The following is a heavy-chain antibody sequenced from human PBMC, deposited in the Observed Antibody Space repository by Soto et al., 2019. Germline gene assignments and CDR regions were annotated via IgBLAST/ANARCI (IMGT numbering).Heavy chain of an antibody. CDR2: INPSGGST. J-gene: IGHJ4*02. Sequence: GASVKVSCKASGGTFSSYAISWVRQAPGQGYEWMGIINPSGGSTTYAQKFQGRVTMTRDTSTTTVYMELSSLKSEDTAVYYCARYDYNGYYFDYWGQGTLVTAPQ. CDR1: GGTFSSYA. CDR3: ARYDYNGYYFDY. D-gene: IGHD4-4*01. V-gene: IGHV1-46*01.